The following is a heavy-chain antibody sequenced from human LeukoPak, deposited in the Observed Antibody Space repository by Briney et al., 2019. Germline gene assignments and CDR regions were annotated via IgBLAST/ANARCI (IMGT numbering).Heavy chain of an antibody. Sequence: SETLSLTCTVSGGSISSSSYYWGWIRQPPGKGLEWIGSIYYSGSTYYNPSLKSRVTISVDTPKNQFSLKLSSVTAADTAVYYCARHLTVPYYYDSSGYSGFDYWGQGTLVTVSS. CDR1: GGSISSSSYY. J-gene: IGHJ4*02. D-gene: IGHD3-22*01. V-gene: IGHV4-39*01. CDR2: IYYSGST. CDR3: ARHLTVPYYYDSSGYSGFDY.